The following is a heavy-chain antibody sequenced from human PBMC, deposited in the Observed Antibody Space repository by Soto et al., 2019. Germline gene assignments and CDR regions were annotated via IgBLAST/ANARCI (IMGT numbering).Heavy chain of an antibody. J-gene: IGHJ4*02. V-gene: IGHV3-30*03. D-gene: IGHD7-27*01. CDR1: GFIFSNYG. CDR2: ISNDGSNK. CDR3: ARRGVTGTFPYYFEY. Sequence: GGSLRLSCAASGFIFSNYGAHWVRQAPGKGLEWVAVISNDGSNKYYADSVKDRFTISRDNCKNTLFLQMDSLRADDTAVYYCARRGVTGTFPYYFEYWGQGTLATV.